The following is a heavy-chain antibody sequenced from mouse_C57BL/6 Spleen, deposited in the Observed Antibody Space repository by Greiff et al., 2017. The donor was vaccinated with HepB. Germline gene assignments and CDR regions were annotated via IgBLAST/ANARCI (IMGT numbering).Heavy chain of an antibody. Sequence: VQLQESGAELVRPGASVTLSCKASGYTFTDYEMHWVKQTPVHGLEWIGAIDPETGGTAYNQKFKGKAILTADKSSSTAYMELRSLTSEDSAVYYCTRNDGSSYDFDYWGQGTTLTVSS. V-gene: IGHV1-15*01. CDR1: GYTFTDYE. CDR2: IDPETGGT. D-gene: IGHD1-1*01. CDR3: TRNDGSSYDFDY. J-gene: IGHJ2*01.